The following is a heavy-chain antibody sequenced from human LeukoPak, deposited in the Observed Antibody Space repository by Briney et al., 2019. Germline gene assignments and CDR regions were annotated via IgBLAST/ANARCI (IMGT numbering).Heavy chain of an antibody. V-gene: IGHV4-59*08. CDR2: IYYSGST. CDR1: GGSLSSYY. J-gene: IGHJ3*02. CDR3: ARQSGNGYSGYDFQAFDI. D-gene: IGHD5-12*01. Sequence: PSKTLSLTCTVSGGSLSSYYWSWIRQPPGKGLEWIGYIYYSGSTNYNPSLKSRVTIPVDMSKNQFSLKLSSVTAADTAVYYCARQSGNGYSGYDFQAFDIWGQGTMVTVSS.